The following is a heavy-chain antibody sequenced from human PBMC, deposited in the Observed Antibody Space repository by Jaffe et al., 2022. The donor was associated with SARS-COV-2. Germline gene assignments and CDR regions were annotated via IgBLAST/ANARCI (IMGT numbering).Heavy chain of an antibody. CDR3: AKDRGVGGESSGYYWGFEY. CDR2: INWSGRSS. D-gene: IGHD3-3*01. Sequence: EVQLVESGGGLAQPGRSLTLSCAASGFTFDDYAMHWVRQGPGKGLEWVSAINWSGRSSRYADSVRGRFTISRDNAKKSLYLQMNSLRPEDTALYYCAKDRGVGGESSGYYWGFEYWGQGILVAVSS. CDR1: GFTFDDYA. J-gene: IGHJ4*02. V-gene: IGHV3-9*01.